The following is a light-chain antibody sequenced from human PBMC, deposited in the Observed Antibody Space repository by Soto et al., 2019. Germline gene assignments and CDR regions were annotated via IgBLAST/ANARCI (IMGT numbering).Light chain of an antibody. CDR3: CSYAGSSTHVV. V-gene: IGLV2-23*01. J-gene: IGLJ2*01. CDR1: SSDVGSYNL. CDR2: EGS. Sequence: QSALTQPASVSGSPGQSITISCTGTSSDVGSYNLVSWYQQHPGKAPKLMIYEGSKRPSGVSNRFSGSQSGNTASLTSSGLQAEDEADYYCCSYAGSSTHVVFGGGTKLTVL.